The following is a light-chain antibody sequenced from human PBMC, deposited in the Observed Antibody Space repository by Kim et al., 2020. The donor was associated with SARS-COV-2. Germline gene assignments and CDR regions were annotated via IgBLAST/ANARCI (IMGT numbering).Light chain of an antibody. CDR2: DAS. CDR3: QQYDSPYT. CDR1: QDISNY. Sequence: DIQMTQSPSSLSASVGDRVTITCQASQDISNYLNWYQQKPGKAPKLLIYDASNLETGVPSRFSGSGSGTDFTFTISSLQPEDIATYYCQQYDSPYTFGQGTKLEI. J-gene: IGKJ2*01. V-gene: IGKV1-33*01.